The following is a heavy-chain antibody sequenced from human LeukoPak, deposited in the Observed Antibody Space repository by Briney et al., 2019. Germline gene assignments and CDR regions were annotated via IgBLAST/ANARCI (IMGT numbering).Heavy chain of an antibody. J-gene: IGHJ6*02. CDR3: ARGRIVVVPAARLGMDV. CDR2: INHSGST. Sequence: SETLSLTCSVSGGSINSDYWNWIRQPPGKGLEWIGEINHSGSTNYNPSLKSRVTISVDTSKNQFSLKLSSVTAADTAVYYCARGRIVVVPAARLGMDVWGQGTTVTVSS. D-gene: IGHD2-2*01. V-gene: IGHV4-34*01. CDR1: GGSINSDY.